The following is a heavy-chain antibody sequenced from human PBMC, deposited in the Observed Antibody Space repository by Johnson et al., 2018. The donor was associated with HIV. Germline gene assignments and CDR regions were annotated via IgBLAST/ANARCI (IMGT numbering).Heavy chain of an antibody. V-gene: IGHV3-20*04. J-gene: IGHJ3*02. CDR2: INWNGGST. Sequence: MLLVESGGGVVRPGGSLRLSCAASGFTFDDYGMSWVRQAPGKGLEWVSGINWNGGSTGYADSVKGRFTISSDNAKNSLYLQMNSLRAEDTAVYYCASPATQQLVPVDAFDIWGQGTMVTVSS. CDR1: GFTFDDYG. CDR3: ASPATQQLVPVDAFDI. D-gene: IGHD6-13*01.